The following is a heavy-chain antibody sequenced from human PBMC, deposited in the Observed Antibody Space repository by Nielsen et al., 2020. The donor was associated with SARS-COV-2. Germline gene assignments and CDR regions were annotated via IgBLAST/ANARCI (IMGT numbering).Heavy chain of an antibody. CDR1: GGSISSYY. J-gene: IGHJ5*02. V-gene: IGHV4-59*01. Sequence: SETLSLTCTVSGGSISSYYWSWIRQPPGKGLEWIGYIYYSGSTNYNPSLKSRVTISVDTSKNQFSLKLSSVTAADTAVYYCARNPSRFDPWGQGTLVTVSS. CDR3: ARNPSRFDP. CDR2: IYYSGST.